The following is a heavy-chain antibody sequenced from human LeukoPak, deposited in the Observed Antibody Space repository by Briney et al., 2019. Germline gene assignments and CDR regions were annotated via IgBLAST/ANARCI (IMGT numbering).Heavy chain of an antibody. J-gene: IGHJ4*02. Sequence: GGSLRLSCAASGFTVSSNYMNWVRQAPGKGLEWVSIIYSGGSTYYADSVKGRFTISRDNSKNTLYLQMSSLRAEDTAVYYCASNRYSSSWYLNYWGQGTLVTVSS. V-gene: IGHV3-66*01. CDR1: GFTVSSNY. D-gene: IGHD6-13*01. CDR2: IYSGGST. CDR3: ASNRYSSSWYLNY.